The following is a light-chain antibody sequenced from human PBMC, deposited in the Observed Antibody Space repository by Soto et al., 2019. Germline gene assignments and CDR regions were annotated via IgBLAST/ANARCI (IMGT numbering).Light chain of an antibody. CDR1: QSVSSN. CDR2: GAS. Sequence: EMVMTQSPATLSVSTGERATVSCRASQSVSSNLAWYQQKPGQAPRLLIYGASTRATGIPARFSGSGSGTEFTPTISSLQSEDFAVYYCQQNNNWPPWTFGQGTKVEIK. V-gene: IGKV3-15*01. J-gene: IGKJ1*01. CDR3: QQNNNWPPWT.